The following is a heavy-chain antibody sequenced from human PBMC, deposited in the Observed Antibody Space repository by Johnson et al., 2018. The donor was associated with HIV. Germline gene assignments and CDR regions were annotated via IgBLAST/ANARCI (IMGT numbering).Heavy chain of an antibody. CDR3: ARTYASSSDDAFDL. CDR2: INWNGGST. V-gene: IGHV3-20*04. CDR1: GFPFDDYG. Sequence: VQLVESGGGVVRPGGSLRLSCAASGFPFDDYGMSWVRQAPGKGLEWVSGINWNGGSTGYADSVKGRFTISRDNAKNSLYLQMTGLRPEDTAVYYCARTYASSSDDAFDLWGQGTMVTVSS. D-gene: IGHD6-6*01. J-gene: IGHJ3*01.